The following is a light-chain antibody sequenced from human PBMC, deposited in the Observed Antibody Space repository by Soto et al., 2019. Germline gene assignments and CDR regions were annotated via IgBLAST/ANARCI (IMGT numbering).Light chain of an antibody. V-gene: IGLV2-14*02. CDR1: SSDVGSYNL. CDR2: EGS. J-gene: IGLJ2*01. Sequence: QSALTQPASVSGSPGQSITISCTGTSSDVGSYNLVSWYQQHPGKAPKLMIYEGSKRPSGVSNRFSGSKSGNTASLTISGLQAEDEADYYCSSHTSSSTLVFGGGTKLTVL. CDR3: SSHTSSSTLV.